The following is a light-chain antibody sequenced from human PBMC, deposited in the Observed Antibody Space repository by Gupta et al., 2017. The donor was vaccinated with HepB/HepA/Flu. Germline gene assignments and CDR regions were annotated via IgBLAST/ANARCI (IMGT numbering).Light chain of an antibody. V-gene: IGLV2-8*01. J-gene: IGLJ1*01. CDR2: EVT. CDR3: CSDVRYNYYV. Sequence: QSVLTQPPSASGSPGQSVTISCTATSGDIGGHNSVSWYQLHPGKAPKLIIYEVTKRPSRVPDRFSGSKSGNTASLTVSGLQAEDEAEYYCCSDVRYNYYVFGTGTKVTVL. CDR1: SGDIGGHNS.